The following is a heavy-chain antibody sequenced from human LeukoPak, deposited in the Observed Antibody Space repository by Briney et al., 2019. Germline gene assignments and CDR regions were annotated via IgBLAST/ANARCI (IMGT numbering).Heavy chain of an antibody. Sequence: GASVKVSCKASGGTFISYAISWVRQAPGQGLEWMGRIIPILGIANYAQKFQGRVTITADKSTSTAYMELSSLRSEDTAVYYCAREVGGYYFDYWGQGTLVTVSS. CDR2: IIPILGIA. CDR1: GGTFISYA. CDR3: AREVGGYYFDY. D-gene: IGHD1-26*01. J-gene: IGHJ4*02. V-gene: IGHV1-69*04.